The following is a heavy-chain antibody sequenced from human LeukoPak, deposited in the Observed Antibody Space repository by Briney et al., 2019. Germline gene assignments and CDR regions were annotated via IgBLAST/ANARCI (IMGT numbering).Heavy chain of an antibody. Sequence: GAALRLSCAASGSTFRNYWMSWVRQAPGKGLEWVAHIKQDGSEKYYVDSVRGRFTISRDNAKNSLCLQMNSLRADDTAVYYCARDMKLELPASSGYFYGMDVWGQGTTVIVS. CDR1: GSTFRNYW. V-gene: IGHV3-7*01. CDR2: IKQDGSEK. J-gene: IGHJ6*02. D-gene: IGHD1-7*01. CDR3: ARDMKLELPASSGYFYGMDV.